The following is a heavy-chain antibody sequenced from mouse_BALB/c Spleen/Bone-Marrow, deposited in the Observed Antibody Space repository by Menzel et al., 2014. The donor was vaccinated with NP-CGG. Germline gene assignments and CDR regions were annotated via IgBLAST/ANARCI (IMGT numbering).Heavy chain of an antibody. Sequence: EVKLMESGPGLVKPSQSLSLTCSVTGYSITSGYYWNWIRQFPGNKLEWVGYISYDGSNNYNPSLKNRISITRDTSKNQFFLKLNSVTTEDTATYYCARGNYVDYWGQGTTLTVSS. CDR3: ARGNYVDY. CDR1: GYSITSGYY. CDR2: ISYDGSN. V-gene: IGHV3-6*02. J-gene: IGHJ2*01.